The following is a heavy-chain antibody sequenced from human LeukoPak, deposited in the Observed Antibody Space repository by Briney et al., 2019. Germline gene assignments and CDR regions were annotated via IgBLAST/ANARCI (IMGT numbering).Heavy chain of an antibody. V-gene: IGHV4-61*01. J-gene: IGHJ4*02. CDR1: GGSISSSSYY. CDR3: ARGLGDYYGSGTHFPRLFDY. D-gene: IGHD3-10*01. Sequence: SETLSLTCTVSGGSISSSSYYWSWIRQTPGKGLEWIGYIYYSGDTNYNPSLTSRVTISVDTSKNQFSLKLISVTAADTAVYYCARGLGDYYGSGTHFPRLFDYWGQGTLVTVSS. CDR2: IYYSGDT.